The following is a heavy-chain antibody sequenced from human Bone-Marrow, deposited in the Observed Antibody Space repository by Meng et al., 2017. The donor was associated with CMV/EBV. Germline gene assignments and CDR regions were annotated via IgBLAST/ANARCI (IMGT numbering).Heavy chain of an antibody. CDR2: ISSNGGST. V-gene: IGHV3-64*02. CDR1: GFTFSSYA. J-gene: IGHJ6*02. D-gene: IGHD6-13*01. CDR3: ARDKGIAARENYYYVMDV. Sequence: GESLKISCAASGFTFSSYAMHWVRQAPGKGLEYVSAISSNGGSTYYADSVKGRFTISRDNSKNTLYLQMGSLRAEDMAVYYCARDKGIAARENYYYVMDVWGQGTTVTVSS.